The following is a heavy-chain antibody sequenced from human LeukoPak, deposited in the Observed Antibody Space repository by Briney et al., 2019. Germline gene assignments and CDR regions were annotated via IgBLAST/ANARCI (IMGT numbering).Heavy chain of an antibody. Sequence: GGSLRLSCAASGFTVSSNYMSWVRQAPGKGLEWVSVFYSGGSTYYADSVKGRFTISRDSSKNTLHLQMNSLRAEDTAVYYGAKSSGSHWGFDYWGQGTLVTVSS. CDR3: AKSSGSHWGFDY. CDR2: FYSGGST. CDR1: GFTVSSNY. V-gene: IGHV3-53*01. J-gene: IGHJ4*02. D-gene: IGHD1-26*01.